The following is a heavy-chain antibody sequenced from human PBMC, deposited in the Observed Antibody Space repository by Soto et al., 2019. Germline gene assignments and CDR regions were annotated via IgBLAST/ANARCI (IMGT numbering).Heavy chain of an antibody. V-gene: IGHV3-23*01. CDR1: GFTFSSYA. CDR2: ISGSGGST. J-gene: IGHJ6*02. CDR3: ANAKYSGSLLGGNYYYYGMDV. Sequence: GGSLRLSCAASGFTFSSYAMSWVRQAPGKGLEWVSAISGSGGSTYYADSVKGRFTISRDNSKNTLYLQMNSLRAEDTAVYYCANAKYSGSLLGGNYYYYGMDVWGQGTTVTVSS. D-gene: IGHD6-6*01.